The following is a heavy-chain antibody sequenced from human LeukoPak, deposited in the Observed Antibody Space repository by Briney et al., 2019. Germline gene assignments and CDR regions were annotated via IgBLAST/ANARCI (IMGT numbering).Heavy chain of an antibody. D-gene: IGHD1-26*01. Sequence: GGSLRLSCAASGFTFSSYAMHWVRQAPEKGLEWVANIKQDGNEKYYVDSVKGRFTISRDNAKNSLYLQMNSLRADDTAVYYCARDKIVGPTTLDYWGQGTLVTVSS. J-gene: IGHJ4*02. CDR2: IKQDGNEK. CDR3: ARDKIVGPTTLDY. CDR1: GFTFSSYA. V-gene: IGHV3-7*01.